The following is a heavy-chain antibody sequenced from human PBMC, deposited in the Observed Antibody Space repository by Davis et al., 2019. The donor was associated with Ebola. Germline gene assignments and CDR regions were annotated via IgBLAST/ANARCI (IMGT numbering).Heavy chain of an antibody. J-gene: IGHJ5*02. CDR3: ARGGVEYHSGWYWLHP. CDR2: IYYSGSS. CDR1: GGSISSYY. D-gene: IGHD6-19*01. V-gene: IGHV4-59*01. Sequence: PSETLALTCTVSGGSISSYYWSWIQQPPGKGLEWIGYIYYSGSSTYNPSLKSRVTISVDTSKNQFSLKLTSATPADTAVYYCARGGVEYHSGWYWLHPWGQGTLVTVSS.